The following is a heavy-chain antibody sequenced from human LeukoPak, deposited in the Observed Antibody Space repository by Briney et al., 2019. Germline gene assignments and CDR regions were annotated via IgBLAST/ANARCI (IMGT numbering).Heavy chain of an antibody. CDR3: AGDQGGSRSMDV. D-gene: IGHD3-16*01. CDR1: GFTFSSYA. J-gene: IGHJ6*02. Sequence: GGSLRLSCAASGFTFSSYAMHWVRQAPGKGLEGVAVISYVGSNKYYADSVKGRFTISRDNSKNTLYLQMNSLRAEDTAVYYCAGDQGGSRSMDVWGQGTTVTVSS. CDR2: ISYVGSNK. V-gene: IGHV3-30-3*01.